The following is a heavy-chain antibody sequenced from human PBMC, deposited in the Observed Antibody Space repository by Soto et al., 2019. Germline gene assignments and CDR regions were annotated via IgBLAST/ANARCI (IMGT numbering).Heavy chain of an antibody. CDR2: IHYSGST. CDR1: GGSVSSGDYY. J-gene: IGHJ5*02. D-gene: IGHD5-12*01. CDR3: ARSSGYGGLRFDP. V-gene: IGHV4-30-4*01. Sequence: QEQLQESGPGLVKPSQTLSLTCTVSGGSVSSGDYYWSWIRQPPGKGLEWIGYIHYSGSTYYNPSLKSRVTISVDTSKNQCSLKLSSVTAADTAVYYCARSSGYGGLRFDPWGQGTLVTVSS.